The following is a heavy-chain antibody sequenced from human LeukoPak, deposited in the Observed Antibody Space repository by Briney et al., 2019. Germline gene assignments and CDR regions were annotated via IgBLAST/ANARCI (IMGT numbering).Heavy chain of an antibody. CDR1: GFTFSSYA. J-gene: IGHJ4*02. D-gene: IGHD6-13*01. CDR2: ISGSGGST. V-gene: IGHV3-23*01. Sequence: PGGSLRLSCAASGFTFSSYAMSWVRQAPGKGLEWVSAISGSGGSTYHADSVKGRFTISRDNSKNTLYLQMNSLRAEDTAVYYCAKADRSIAAAGNGYVYWGQGTLVTVSS. CDR3: AKADRSIAAAGNGYVY.